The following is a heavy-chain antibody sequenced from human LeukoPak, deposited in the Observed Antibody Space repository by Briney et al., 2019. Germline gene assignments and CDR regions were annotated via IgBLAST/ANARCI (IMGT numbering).Heavy chain of an antibody. D-gene: IGHD3-10*01. CDR1: GFTFRNYV. CDR2: TSSDLNVK. CDR3: AREGYYGSGSPPSLYFDY. Sequence: GGSLGLSCAASGFTFRNYVIHWVRQAPGKGLEWVAVTSSDLNVKLYADSVKGRFTISRDNSRSTLYLQMNSLGPEDTAIYYCAREGYYGSGSPPSLYFDYWGQGTLVTVSS. J-gene: IGHJ4*02. V-gene: IGHV3-30-3*01.